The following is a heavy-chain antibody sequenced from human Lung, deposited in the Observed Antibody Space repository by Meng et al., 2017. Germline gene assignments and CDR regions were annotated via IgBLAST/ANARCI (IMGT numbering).Heavy chain of an antibody. CDR3: ARGPTTMAHDFDY. J-gene: IGHJ4*02. CDR2: INHSGST. V-gene: IGHV4-34*01. D-gene: IGHD4-11*01. Sequence: GHLHQGGAGRLKPSETLSLTCVVSGGSFSDYYWSWIRQPPTKGLEWIGEINHSGSTNYTASLVRRATISVDTSQNNLSLKLSSVTAADSAVYYCARGPTTMAHDFDYWGQGTLVTVSS. CDR1: GGSFSDYY.